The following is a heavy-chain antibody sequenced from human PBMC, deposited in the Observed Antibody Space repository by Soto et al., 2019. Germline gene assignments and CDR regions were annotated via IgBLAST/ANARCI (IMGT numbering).Heavy chain of an antibody. V-gene: IGHV4-30-4*01. Sequence: SETLSLTCTVSGGSISSGDYYWSWIRQPPGKGLEWIGYIYYSGSTYYNPSLKSRVTISVDTSKNQFSLKLSSVTAADTAVYYCARDCSGGSCYPSRDYYGMDVWGQGTTVTV. CDR1: GGSISSGDYY. CDR2: IYYSGST. CDR3: ARDCSGGSCYPSRDYYGMDV. J-gene: IGHJ6*02. D-gene: IGHD2-15*01.